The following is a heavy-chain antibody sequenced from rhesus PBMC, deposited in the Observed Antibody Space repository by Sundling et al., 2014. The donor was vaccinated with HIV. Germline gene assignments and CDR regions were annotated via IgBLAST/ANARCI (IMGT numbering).Heavy chain of an antibody. Sequence: QVQLQESGPGLVKYSETLSLTCVVFGAPISNSNWWNWIRQPPGKGLEWIGSIYDNGASTYYNPSLKSRVTISKDTSKNQFSLKLSSVTAADTAVYYCARDPYEDDSGYYYTGSFYFDLWGQGVLVTVSS. CDR1: GAPISNSNW. CDR2: IYDNGAST. V-gene: IGHV4-65*02. CDR3: ARDPYEDDSGYYYTGSFYFDL. J-gene: IGHJ4*01. D-gene: IGHD3-9*01.